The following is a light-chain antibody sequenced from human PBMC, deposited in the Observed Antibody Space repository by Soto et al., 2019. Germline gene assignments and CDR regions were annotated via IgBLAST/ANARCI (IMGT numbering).Light chain of an antibody. CDR1: SSDVGSYNL. V-gene: IGLV2-23*01. CDR3: CSYAGSSTYVV. CDR2: EGS. J-gene: IGLJ2*01. Sequence: QPVLTQPASVSGSPGQSITISCTGTSSDVGSYNLVSWYQQHPGKAPKLMIYEGSKRPSGVSNRFSGSKSGNTASLTSSGLQAEDEADYYCCSYAGSSTYVVFGGGTKVTVL.